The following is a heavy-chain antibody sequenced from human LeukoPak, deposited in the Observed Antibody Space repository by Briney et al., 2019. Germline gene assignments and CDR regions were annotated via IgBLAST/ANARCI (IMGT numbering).Heavy chain of an antibody. CDR3: ASLDFWSGYFDS. CDR2: INWNGGST. D-gene: IGHD3-3*01. Sequence: GGSLRLSCAASGFTFDDYGMSWVRQAPGKGLEWVSGINWNGGSTGYADSVKGRFTISRDSSKNTLYLQMNSLRAEDTAVYYCASLDFWSGYFDSWGQGTLVTVSS. V-gene: IGHV3-20*04. CDR1: GFTFDDYG. J-gene: IGHJ4*02.